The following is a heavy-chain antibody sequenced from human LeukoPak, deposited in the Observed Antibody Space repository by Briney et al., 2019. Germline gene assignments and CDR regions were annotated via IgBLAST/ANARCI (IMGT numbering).Heavy chain of an antibody. V-gene: IGHV3-7*05. CDR1: GFTFSYFW. J-gene: IGHJ4*02. D-gene: IGHD3-9*01. CDR2: INLDGSER. CDR3: AREDILTGFDY. Sequence: GGSLRLSCVASGFTFSYFWMSWVRQAPGKGLEWVANINLDGSERHYVDSVKGRFTISRDNSKNTLYLQMNSLRAEDTAVYYCAREDILTGFDYWGQGTLVTVSS.